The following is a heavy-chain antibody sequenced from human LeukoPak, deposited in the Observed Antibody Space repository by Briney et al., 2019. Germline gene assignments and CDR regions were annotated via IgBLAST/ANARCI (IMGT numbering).Heavy chain of an antibody. J-gene: IGHJ3*02. Sequence: PGGSLRLSCAASGFTFSSYWMHWVRQAPGKGLVWVSRINSDGSSTSYADSVKGRFTISRDNAKNSLYLQMNSLRAEDTALYYCAKDPYGSLGAFDIWGQGTMVTVSS. V-gene: IGHV3-74*01. CDR1: GFTFSSYW. CDR2: INSDGSST. CDR3: AKDPYGSLGAFDI. D-gene: IGHD3-3*01.